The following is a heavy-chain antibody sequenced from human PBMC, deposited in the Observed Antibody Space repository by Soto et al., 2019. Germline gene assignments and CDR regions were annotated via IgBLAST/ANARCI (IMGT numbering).Heavy chain of an antibody. V-gene: IGHV3-33*01. CDR3: AREYYDFWSGSPGIYYYYGMDV. Sequence: GSLRLSCAASGFTFSNYGMHWVRQAPGKGLEWVAVIWYDGSNKYYADAVKGRFTISRDNSKNTLYLQMNSLRAEDTAVYYCAREYYDFWSGSPGIYYYYGMDVWGQGTTVTVSS. J-gene: IGHJ6*02. CDR2: IWYDGSNK. D-gene: IGHD3-3*01. CDR1: GFTFSNYG.